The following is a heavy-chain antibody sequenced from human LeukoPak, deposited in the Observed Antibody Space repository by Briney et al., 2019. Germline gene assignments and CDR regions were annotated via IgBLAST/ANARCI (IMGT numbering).Heavy chain of an antibody. V-gene: IGHV4-59*08. CDR1: GGSFSGYY. D-gene: IGHD6-19*01. J-gene: IGHJ4*02. Sequence: SETLSLTCAVYGGSFSGYYWSWIRQPPGKGLEWIGYIYYNRGTNYNPSLKSRVTISVDTSKNQFSLRLNSLTAADTAVYYCARHRYTSGWYAGFDYWGQGTLVTVSS. CDR2: IYYNRGT. CDR3: ARHRYTSGWYAGFDY.